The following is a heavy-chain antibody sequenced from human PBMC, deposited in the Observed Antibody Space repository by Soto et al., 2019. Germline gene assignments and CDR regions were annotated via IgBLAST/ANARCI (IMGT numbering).Heavy chain of an antibody. V-gene: IGHV3-21*01. J-gene: IGHJ6*02. CDR2: ISSSSGYI. D-gene: IGHD5-18*01. CDR3: ARVRSYSYGQGYGMDV. CDR1: GFTFSTYS. Sequence: GGSLRLSCAASGFTFSTYSMNWVRQARGKGLEWVSSISSSSGYIYYADSVKGRFTISRDDAKNSLCLQMNSLRAEDTAVYYCARVRSYSYGQGYGMDVWGQGTTVTVSS.